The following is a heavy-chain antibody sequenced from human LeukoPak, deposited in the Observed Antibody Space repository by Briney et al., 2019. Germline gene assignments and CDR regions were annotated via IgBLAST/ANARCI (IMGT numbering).Heavy chain of an antibody. CDR1: GFTFSSYA. CDR3: ARYVLLWFGELAPFDY. D-gene: IGHD3-10*01. V-gene: IGHV3-23*01. CDR2: ISGSGGST. Sequence: GGSLRLSCAASGFTFSSYAMHWVRQAPGKGLEWVSAISGSGGSTYYADSVKGRFTISRDNSKNTLYLQMNSLRAEDTAVYYCARYVLLWFGELAPFDYWGQGTLVTVSS. J-gene: IGHJ4*02.